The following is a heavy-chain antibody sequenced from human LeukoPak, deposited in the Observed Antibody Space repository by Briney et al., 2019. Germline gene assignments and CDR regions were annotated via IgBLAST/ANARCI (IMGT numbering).Heavy chain of an antibody. CDR1: GGSISSYY. CDR2: IYYSGST. Sequence: SETLSLTCTVSGGSISSYYWSWIRQPPGKGLEWIGYIYYSGSTNYNPSLKSRVTISVDTSKNQFSLKLSSVTAADTAVYYCARSSSNDYGDLDFDYWGQGTLATVSS. V-gene: IGHV4-59*01. D-gene: IGHD4-17*01. J-gene: IGHJ4*02. CDR3: ARSSSNDYGDLDFDY.